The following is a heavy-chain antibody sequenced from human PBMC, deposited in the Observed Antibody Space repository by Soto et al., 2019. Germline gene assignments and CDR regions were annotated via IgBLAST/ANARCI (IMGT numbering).Heavy chain of an antibody. CDR3: ARGPGSWYYYYMDV. V-gene: IGHV1-8*01. CDR1: GYTFTSYD. J-gene: IGHJ6*03. CDR2: MNPNSGNT. Sequence: QVQLVQSGAEVKKPGASVKVSCKASGYTFTSYDINWVRQATGQGLGWMGWMNPNSGNTGYAQKFQGRVTITKNTSISTAYKELSSLRSEDTAVYYCARGPGSWYYYYMDVWGKGTTVTVSS. D-gene: IGHD6-13*01.